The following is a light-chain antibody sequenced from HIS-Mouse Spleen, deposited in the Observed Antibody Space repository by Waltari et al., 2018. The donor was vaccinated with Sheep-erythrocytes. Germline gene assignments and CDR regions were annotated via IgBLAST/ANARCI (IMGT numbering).Light chain of an antibody. CDR2: EGS. V-gene: IGLV2-23*01. Sequence: QSALTHPASVSGSPGQSITISCTGTSSCVGSYNCFSWYQQHPGKAPKLMIYEGSKRPSGVSNRFSGSKSGNTASLTISGLQAEDEADYYCCSYAGSSTPWVFGGGTKLTVL. CDR1: SSCVGSYNC. CDR3: CSYAGSSTPWV. J-gene: IGLJ3*02.